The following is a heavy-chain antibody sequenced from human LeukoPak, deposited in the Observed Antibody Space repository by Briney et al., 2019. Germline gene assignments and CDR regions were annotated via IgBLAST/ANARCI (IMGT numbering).Heavy chain of an antibody. Sequence: PGGSLRLSCAASGFTFSDYYMSWIRQAPGKGLEWVSYISSSGSTIYYADSVKGRFTISRDNAKNSLYLQMNSLRAEDTAVYYCARDFRAVAGPVPSGYFDYWGQGTLVTVSS. J-gene: IGHJ4*02. D-gene: IGHD6-19*01. CDR3: ARDFRAVAGPVPSGYFDY. CDR1: GFTFSDYY. CDR2: ISSSGSTI. V-gene: IGHV3-11*04.